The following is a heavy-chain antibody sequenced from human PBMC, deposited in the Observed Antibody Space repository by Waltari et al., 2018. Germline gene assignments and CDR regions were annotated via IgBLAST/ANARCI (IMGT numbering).Heavy chain of an antibody. J-gene: IGHJ4*02. D-gene: IGHD5-12*01. CDR1: GGTFSSYA. CDR2: IIPIFGTA. V-gene: IGHV1-69*01. Sequence: QVQLVQSGAEVKTPGSSVKVSCKASGGTFSSYAISWVRRAPGQGLEWMGGIIPIFGTANYAQKFQGRVTITADESTSTAYMELSSLRSEDTAVYYCANMVEMATILFDYWGQGTLVTVSS. CDR3: ANMVEMATILFDY.